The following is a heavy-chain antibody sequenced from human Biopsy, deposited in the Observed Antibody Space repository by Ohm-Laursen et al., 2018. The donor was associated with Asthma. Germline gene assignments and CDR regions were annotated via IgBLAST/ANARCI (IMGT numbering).Heavy chain of an antibody. V-gene: IGHV4-30-2*01. Sequence: LSLTCAVSGGSISSGGYSWSWIRQPPAKGLEWIGHIYHSGSTPYNPSLKSRVTISVVRSKIQFSLKLSSVTAADTAVYYCARVKDGYNSDYWGQGTLVTVSS. CDR3: ARVKDGYNSDY. CDR2: IYHSGST. J-gene: IGHJ4*02. CDR1: GGSISSGGYS. D-gene: IGHD5-24*01.